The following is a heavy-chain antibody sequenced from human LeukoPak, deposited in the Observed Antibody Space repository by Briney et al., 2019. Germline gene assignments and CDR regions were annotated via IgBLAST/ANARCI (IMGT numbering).Heavy chain of an antibody. V-gene: IGHV4-4*08. CDR2: IYSTGST. D-gene: IGHD2-15*01. Sequence: PSETLSLTCIVSNGSISGNYWSWIRQPPGKGLEWIGYIYSTGSTNYNPSLKSRDTISIDTSKKQLSLQLNSVTAGDTAVYFCAKGSGYWGFDSWGQGTLVTVSS. CDR3: AKGSGYWGFDS. CDR1: NGSISGNY. J-gene: IGHJ4*02.